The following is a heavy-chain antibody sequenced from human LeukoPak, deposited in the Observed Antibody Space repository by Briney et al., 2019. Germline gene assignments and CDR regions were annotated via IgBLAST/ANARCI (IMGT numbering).Heavy chain of an antibody. CDR1: GGTFSSYA. V-gene: IGHV1-69*13. CDR3: ARDPVIYDYPRYNWFDP. CDR2: IIPIFGTA. J-gene: IGHJ5*02. Sequence: ASVRVSCKASGGTFSSYAISWVRQAPGQGLEWMGGIIPIFGTANYAQKFQGRVTITADESTSTAYMELSSLRSEDTAVYYCARDPVIYDYPRYNWFDPWGQGTLVTVSS. D-gene: IGHD4-11*01.